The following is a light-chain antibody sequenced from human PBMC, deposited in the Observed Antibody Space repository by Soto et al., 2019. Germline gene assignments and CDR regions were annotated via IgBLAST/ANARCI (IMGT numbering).Light chain of an antibody. CDR1: SSNIGSNA. V-gene: IGLV1-44*01. Sequence: QAVVTQPPSASGTPGQRVTISCSGSSSNIGSNAVNWYRQLPGTAPKLLIYSNDQRPSGVPDRFSGSKSGTSASLAISGLQSEDEADYYCATWDDSLNSPVFGAGTKVTVL. CDR3: ATWDDSLNSPV. J-gene: IGLJ1*01. CDR2: SND.